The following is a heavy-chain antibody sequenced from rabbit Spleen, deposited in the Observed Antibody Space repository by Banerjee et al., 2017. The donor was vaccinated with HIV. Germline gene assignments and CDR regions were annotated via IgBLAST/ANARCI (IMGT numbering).Heavy chain of an antibody. CDR1: GFSFSSSDY. CDR3: ARDTGSSFSSYGMDL. D-gene: IGHD8-1*01. J-gene: IGHJ6*01. Sequence: QSLEESGGGLVQPEGSLALTCKASGFSFSSSDYICWVRQASGKGLEWISCIAGSSSDFTYSATWAKGRFTISKTSSTTVTLQMTSLTVADTATYFCARDTGSSFSSYGMDLWGPGTLVTVS. CDR2: IAGSSSDFT. V-gene: IGHV1S40*01.